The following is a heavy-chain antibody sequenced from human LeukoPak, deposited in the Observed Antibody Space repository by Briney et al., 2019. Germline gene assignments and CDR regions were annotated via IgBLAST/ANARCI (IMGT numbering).Heavy chain of an antibody. V-gene: IGHV5-51*01. D-gene: IGHD2-21*01. CDR2: IDPGDSDT. J-gene: IGHJ3*02. CDR3: ARRSYDGAAFDI. Sequence: HGESLKIFCQGSGSSFTSYWIGWVRQMPGKGLECMGIIDPGDSDTRYSPSFQGQVTTSADKSISTAYLQWSSLKASDTAIYYCARRSYDGAAFDIWGQGTMVTVSS. CDR1: GSSFTSYW.